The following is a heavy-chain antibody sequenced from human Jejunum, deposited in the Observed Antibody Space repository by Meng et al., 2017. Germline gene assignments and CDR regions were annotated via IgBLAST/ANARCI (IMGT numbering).Heavy chain of an antibody. Sequence: GESPKIFCAASGLTFSTYAMRWVRQAPGKGLEWVASISGRGGSLYYPDSVRGRFIVYRDNSSDTLNLQVTTRGVEDTAIYYCATASAGGDYFLAEYFQHWGLGTLVTVSS. J-gene: IGHJ1*01. V-gene: IGHV3-23*01. CDR1: GLTFSTYA. CDR2: ISGRGGSL. CDR3: ATASAGGDYFLAEYFQH. D-gene: IGHD2/OR15-2a*01.